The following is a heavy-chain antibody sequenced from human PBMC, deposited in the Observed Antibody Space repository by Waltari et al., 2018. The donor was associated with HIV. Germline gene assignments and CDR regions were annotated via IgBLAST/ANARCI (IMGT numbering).Heavy chain of an antibody. Sequence: QVQLVDSGGGVVQPGKSQGLSCASFSSYSMHWIRQAPGRGLEWVALISHDGRQKYYADSVKGRFTISRDNSKNTLYLQMNSLRVEDTAVYFCAKIGHSVEWLLSYFDFWGQGTLVTVSS. V-gene: IGHV3-30-3*02. CDR1: SFSSYS. CDR2: ISHDGRQK. J-gene: IGHJ4*02. CDR3: AKIGHSVEWLLSYFDF. D-gene: IGHD3-3*01.